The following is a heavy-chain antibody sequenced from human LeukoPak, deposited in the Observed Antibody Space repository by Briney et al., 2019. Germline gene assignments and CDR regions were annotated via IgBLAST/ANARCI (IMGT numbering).Heavy chain of an antibody. CDR3: ARGRDNYGSGDS. CDR2: IYTSGST. J-gene: IGHJ4*02. V-gene: IGHV4-4*07. Sequence: PSETLSFTCTVPGGSISNYYWTWIRQPAGKGLEWIGRIYTSGSTNYSPSLKSRVTMSVDTSKNQFSLRLSSVTAADTAVYYCARGRDNYGSGDSWGQGILVTVSS. CDR1: GGSISNYY. D-gene: IGHD3-10*01.